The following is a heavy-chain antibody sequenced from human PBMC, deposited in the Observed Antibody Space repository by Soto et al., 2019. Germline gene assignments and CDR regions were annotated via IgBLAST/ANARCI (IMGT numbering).Heavy chain of an antibody. CDR2: IYWDDDK. Sequence: SGPTLVNPTQTLTLTCTFSGFSLSTSGVGVGWIRQPPGKALEWLGIIYWDDDKRYRPSLKSRLTITKDTSKNQLVLTMTNMDPVDTATYYCAHLPWKQLWPRAPVVDWGQGTPVTVS. CDR1: GFSLSTSGVG. CDR3: AHLPWKQLWPRAPVVD. J-gene: IGHJ4*02. V-gene: IGHV2-5*02. D-gene: IGHD5-18*01.